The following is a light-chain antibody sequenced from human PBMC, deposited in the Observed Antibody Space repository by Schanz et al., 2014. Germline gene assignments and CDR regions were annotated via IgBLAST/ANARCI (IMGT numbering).Light chain of an antibody. V-gene: IGKV3-20*01. CDR3: QQYGSSPVT. Sequence: EILITQSPATLSVSPGQRATLSCRASHSVSTNLAWYQQKPGQPPRLLIYGASSRATGIPDRFSGSGSGTDFTLTISRLEPEDFAVYYCQQYGSSPVTFGGGTRVDIK. CDR2: GAS. CDR1: HSVSTN. J-gene: IGKJ4*01.